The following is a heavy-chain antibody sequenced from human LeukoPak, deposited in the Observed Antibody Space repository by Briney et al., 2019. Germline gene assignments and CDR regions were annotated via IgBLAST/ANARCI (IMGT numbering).Heavy chain of an antibody. CDR3: ARDQDATYYGMDV. CDR1: GFTVSSNY. Sequence: GGSLRLSCAASGFTVSSNYMSWVRQAPGKGLDWVSVIYSGGSTYYADSVKGRFTISRDNSKNTLYLQMNSLRAEDTAVYYCARDQDATYYGMDVWGQGTTVTVSS. J-gene: IGHJ6*02. CDR2: IYSGGST. V-gene: IGHV3-66*01.